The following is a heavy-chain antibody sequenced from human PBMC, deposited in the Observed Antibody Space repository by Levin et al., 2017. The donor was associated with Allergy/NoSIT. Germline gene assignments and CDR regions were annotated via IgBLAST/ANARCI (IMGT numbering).Heavy chain of an antibody. CDR1: GASITSYY. Sequence: SETLSLTCTVSGASITSYYWGWIRQPPGKGLEWIGYFYYGGSSKYNPSLKSRITMSIDTSTNQFSLKVSPVTAADTAVYYCARDNDFWSGYHYYGMDVWGQGTTVTVSS. D-gene: IGHD3-3*01. V-gene: IGHV4-59*01. CDR3: ARDNDFWSGYHYYGMDV. CDR2: FYYGGSS. J-gene: IGHJ6*02.